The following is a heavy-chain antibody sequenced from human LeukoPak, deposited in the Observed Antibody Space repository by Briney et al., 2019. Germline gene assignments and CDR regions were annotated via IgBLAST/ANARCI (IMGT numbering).Heavy chain of an antibody. J-gene: IGHJ4*02. CDR1: GYTFTGYY. D-gene: IGHD3-22*01. V-gene: IGHV1-2*02. Sequence: ASVKVSCKASGYTFTGYYMHCVRQAPGQGLEWMGWIDPNSGGTNYAQKFQGRVTMTRDTSISTAYMELSRLRSDDTAVYSCARDYSSGYYDSSGYHWDYWGQGTLVTVSS. CDR2: IDPNSGGT. CDR3: ARDYSSGYYDSSGYHWDY.